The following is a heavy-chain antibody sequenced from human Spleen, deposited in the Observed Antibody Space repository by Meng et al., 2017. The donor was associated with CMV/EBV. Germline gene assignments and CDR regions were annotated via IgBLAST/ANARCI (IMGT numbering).Heavy chain of an antibody. CDR3: AREEVDF. V-gene: IGHV3-7*01. CDR2: INQDGTET. J-gene: IGHJ4*02. Sequence: GEALKISCAASGFTFTSYLMSWVRQAPGKGREWVAKINQDGTETYYEDSVKGRFTISRDNTKNLLYLQMNSLGVDDTAVHYCAREEVDFWGQGTLVTVSS. CDR1: GFTFTSYL. D-gene: IGHD2/OR15-2a*01.